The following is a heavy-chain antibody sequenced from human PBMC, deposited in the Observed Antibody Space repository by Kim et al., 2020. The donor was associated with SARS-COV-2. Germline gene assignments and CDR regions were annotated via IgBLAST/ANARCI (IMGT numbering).Heavy chain of an antibody. CDR3: ARDSYYVGPGTMLDGFDV. J-gene: IGHJ3*01. Sequence: SETLSLTCTVSGGSINTYYWSWVRQPPGKGLEWIGHVYHNGNTNYNASLKSRVTISLDTSKKQSSLKLTSVTAADTAVYYCARDSYYVGPGTMLDGFDVWGQGTMVTVSS. CDR2: VYHNGNT. V-gene: IGHV4-59*01. CDR1: GGSINTYY. D-gene: IGHD3-10*01.